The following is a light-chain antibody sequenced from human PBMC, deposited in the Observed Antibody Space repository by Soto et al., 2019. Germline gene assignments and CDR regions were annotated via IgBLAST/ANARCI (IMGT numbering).Light chain of an antibody. J-gene: IGKJ2*01. CDR3: HQSYSTVYT. V-gene: IGKV1-39*01. CDR2: AAS. Sequence: DIHSTHAPSSLCSSVLDKFTITCLASQSISSYLNWYQQKPGKAPQPLIYAASSSQRGAPSRFSGTGPGTDFTLTIRSLQPEAFATYYCHQSYSTVYTFGQGTKVDI. CDR1: QSISSY.